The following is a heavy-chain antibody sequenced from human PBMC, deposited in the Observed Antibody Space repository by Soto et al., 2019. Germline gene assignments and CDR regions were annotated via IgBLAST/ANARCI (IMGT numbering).Heavy chain of an antibody. CDR1: GGTISSNA. V-gene: IGHV1-69*06. CDR3: ARGLSADY. CDR2: IIPFFDAP. Sequence: QVQLVKSGAGVKKPGSSVKVSCKASGGTISSNAINWVRQAPGQGLEWMGAIIPFFDAPKFAQKFQGRVTITADKSTNTAYMELSSLRSEDTAIYYCARGLSADYWGQGTLVTVSS. D-gene: IGHD3-10*01. J-gene: IGHJ4*02.